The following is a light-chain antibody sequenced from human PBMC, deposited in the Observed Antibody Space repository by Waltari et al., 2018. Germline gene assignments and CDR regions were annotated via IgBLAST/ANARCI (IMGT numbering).Light chain of an antibody. CDR1: QMISSY. V-gene: IGKV1-39*01. Sequence: DIRMTQSPSSLSASVGDRVTITCRASQMISSYLNWYQQIPGKAPKLLIYGASSLQSGVPSRFSGSGFATDFTLTISSLQSEDFATYYCQQSYSLPNTFGQGTKLEI. CDR2: GAS. CDR3: QQSYSLPNT. J-gene: IGKJ2*01.